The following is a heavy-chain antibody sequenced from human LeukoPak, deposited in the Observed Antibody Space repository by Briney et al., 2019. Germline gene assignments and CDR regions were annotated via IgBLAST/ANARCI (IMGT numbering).Heavy chain of an antibody. CDR3: ARDLGRDSSWYVYDY. J-gene: IGHJ4*02. CDR2: ISYDGSNK. CDR1: GFTFSSYG. V-gene: IGHV3-30*03. Sequence: GGSLRLSYAASGFTFSSYGMHWVRQAPGKGLEWVAVISYDGSNKYYADSVKGRFTISRDNSKNTLYLQMNSLRTEDTAVYYCARDLGRDSSWYVYDYWGQGTLVTVSS. D-gene: IGHD6-13*01.